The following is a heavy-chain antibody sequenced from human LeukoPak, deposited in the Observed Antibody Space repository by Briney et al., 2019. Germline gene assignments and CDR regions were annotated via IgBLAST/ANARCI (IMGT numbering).Heavy chain of an antibody. J-gene: IGHJ4*02. V-gene: IGHV3-30*03. CDR3: ARDRELGYCSSTSCYVY. CDR1: GFTFSSYG. D-gene: IGHD2-2*01. CDR2: ISYDGSNK. Sequence: PGRSLRLSCAASGFTFSSYGMHWVRQAPGKGLEWVAVISYDGSNKYYADSVKGRFTISRDNSKNTLYLQMNSLRAEDTAVYYCARDRELGYCSSTSCYVYWGQGTLVTVSS.